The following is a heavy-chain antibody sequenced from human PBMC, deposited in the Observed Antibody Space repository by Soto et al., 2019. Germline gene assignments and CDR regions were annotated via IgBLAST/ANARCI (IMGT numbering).Heavy chain of an antibody. D-gene: IGHD4-17*01. CDR3: AREYSDYGDRVHDY. Sequence: EVQLVESGGGLVEPGGSLRLSCAASGFTFSSYWMHWVRQAPGKGLVWVSRINSDGSSTSYADSVKGRFTISRDNAKNTLYLQMNSLRAEDTAVYYCAREYSDYGDRVHDYWGQGTLVTVSS. CDR2: INSDGSST. V-gene: IGHV3-74*01. CDR1: GFTFSSYW. J-gene: IGHJ4*02.